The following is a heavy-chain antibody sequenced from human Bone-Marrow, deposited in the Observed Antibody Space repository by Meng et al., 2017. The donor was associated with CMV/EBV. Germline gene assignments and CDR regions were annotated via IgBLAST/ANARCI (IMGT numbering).Heavy chain of an antibody. CDR2: INPSGGST. CDR1: GYTFTSYG. Sequence: ASVKVSCKASGYTFTSYGISWVRQAPGQGLEWMGIINPSGGSTSYAQKFQGRVTMTRDTSISTAYMELSSLRSEDTAVYYCARPLGAVTTYYWGQGTLVTVSS. D-gene: IGHD4-17*01. CDR3: ARPLGAVTTYY. J-gene: IGHJ4*02. V-gene: IGHV1-46*01.